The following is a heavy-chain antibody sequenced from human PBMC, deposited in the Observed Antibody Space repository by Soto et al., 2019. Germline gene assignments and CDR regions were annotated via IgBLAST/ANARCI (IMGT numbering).Heavy chain of an antibody. J-gene: IGHJ6*03. Sequence: QVPLVQSGAEVKKPGASVKVSCKASGYTFTSYGISWVRQAPGQGLEWMGWISAYNGNTNYAQKLQGRVTMTTDTSTSTAYMELRSLRSDDTAVYYCAREGGNYDFWSGYSHYYYYMDVWGKGTTVTVSS. CDR3: AREGGNYDFWSGYSHYYYYMDV. CDR2: ISAYNGNT. D-gene: IGHD3-3*01. V-gene: IGHV1-18*01. CDR1: GYTFTSYG.